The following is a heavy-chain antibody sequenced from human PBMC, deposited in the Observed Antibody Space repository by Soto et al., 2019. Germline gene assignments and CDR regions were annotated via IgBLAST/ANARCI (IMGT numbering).Heavy chain of an antibody. CDR2: INPEGGDT. CDR1: GYTFTSYY. J-gene: IGHJ4*02. Sequence: ASVKVSCKASGYTFTSYYMHWVRQAPGQGLEWMGRINPEGGDTSYAQKFQGRVTMTEDTSTDTAYVELRSLTSEDTAVYYCAAGTPAPQAAAATTEFDYWGQGTLVTVSS. CDR3: AAGTPAPQAAAATTEFDY. V-gene: IGHV1-46*01. D-gene: IGHD2-15*01.